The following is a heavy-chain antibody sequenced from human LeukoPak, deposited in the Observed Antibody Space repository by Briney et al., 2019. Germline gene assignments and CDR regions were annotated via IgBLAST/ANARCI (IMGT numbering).Heavy chain of an antibody. D-gene: IGHD3-16*02. Sequence: QPGGSLRLSCAASGFTFSPYWMNGVRHAPGRGLGWVSRINSDGSITTYADSVKGRFTISRDNAKNTLYLQMNSLRAEDTAMYYCARVSTFVGTIGPLLDYWGQGALVTVSS. CDR1: GFTFSPYW. CDR2: INSDGSIT. J-gene: IGHJ4*02. V-gene: IGHV3-74*01. CDR3: ARVSTFVGTIGPLLDY.